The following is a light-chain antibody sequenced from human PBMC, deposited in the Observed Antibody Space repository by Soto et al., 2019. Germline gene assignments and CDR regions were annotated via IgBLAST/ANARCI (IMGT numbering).Light chain of an antibody. J-gene: IGKJ1*01. CDR3: QESYSNPRWT. V-gene: IGKV1-39*01. CDR1: QSISSY. CDR2: AAS. Sequence: DIQMTQSPSSLSASVGDRVTITCRASQSISSYLNWYQQKPGKAPKLLIYAASTLQSGVPSRFSGSVSGTDFTLTISRLQPEDFATYYCQESYSNPRWTVGQGTKVDSK.